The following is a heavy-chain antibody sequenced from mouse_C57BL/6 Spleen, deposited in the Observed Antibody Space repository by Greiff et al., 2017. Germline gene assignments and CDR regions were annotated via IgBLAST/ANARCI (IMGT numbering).Heavy chain of an antibody. Sequence: EVMLVESGEGLVKPGGSLKLSCAASGFTFSSYAMSWVRQTPEKRLEWVAYISSGGDYIYYADTVKGRFTISRDNARNTLYLQMSSLESEDTAMYYCTRDGGYYYGSFDYWGQGTTLTVSS. J-gene: IGHJ2*01. CDR3: TRDGGYYYGSFDY. CDR1: GFTFSSYA. D-gene: IGHD1-1*01. CDR2: ISSGGDYI. V-gene: IGHV5-9-1*02.